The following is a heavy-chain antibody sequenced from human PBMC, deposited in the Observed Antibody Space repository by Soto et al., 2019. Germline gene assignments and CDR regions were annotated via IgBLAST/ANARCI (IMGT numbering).Heavy chain of an antibody. Sequence: QITLKESGPTLVKPTQTLTLTCTFSGFSLSTNGLGVGWIRQPPGKALEWLALIYWDDDKRYSPSLRSRLTITKDTSKNQVVLTMTNMDPEDTATYYCAHNEKTGNLFDPWGQGTLVTVSS. V-gene: IGHV2-5*02. CDR2: IYWDDDK. CDR3: AHNEKTGNLFDP. J-gene: IGHJ5*02. CDR1: GFSLSTNGLG.